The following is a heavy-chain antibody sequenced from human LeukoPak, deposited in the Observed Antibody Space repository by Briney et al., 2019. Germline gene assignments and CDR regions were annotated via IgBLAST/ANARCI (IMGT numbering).Heavy chain of an antibody. CDR2: ISGSGGST. CDR3: ARGRTAAGHFIDY. Sequence: GGSLRLSCAASGFTFSSYAMSWVRQAPGKGLEWVSAISGSGGSTYYADSVKGRFTISRDNAKNSLSLQMNSLRAEDTAVYYCARGRTAAGHFIDYWGQGTLVTVSS. J-gene: IGHJ4*02. CDR1: GFTFSSYA. V-gene: IGHV3-23*01. D-gene: IGHD6-13*01.